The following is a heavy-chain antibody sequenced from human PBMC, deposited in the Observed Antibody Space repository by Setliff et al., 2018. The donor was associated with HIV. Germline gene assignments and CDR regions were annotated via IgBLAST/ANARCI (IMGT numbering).Heavy chain of an antibody. Sequence: SETLSLTCAVSGYSISSGYYWGWIRQPPGKGLEWIGNISHSGTTYYNPSLKSRLAISSDTSKNQFSLNLSSVIAADTAIYFCARFTVVVFGAGEPSWFDPWGQGILVTVSS. D-gene: IGHD2-15*01. V-gene: IGHV4-38-2*01. J-gene: IGHJ5*02. CDR1: GYSISSGYY. CDR2: ISHSGTT. CDR3: ARFTVVVFGAGEPSWFDP.